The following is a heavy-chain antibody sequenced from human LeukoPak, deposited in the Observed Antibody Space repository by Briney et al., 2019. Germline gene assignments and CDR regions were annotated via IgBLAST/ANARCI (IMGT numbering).Heavy chain of an antibody. Sequence: PGRSLRLSCAASGFTFSSYGMHWVRQAPGKGLEWAAVIWYDGSNKYYADSVKGRFTISRDNSKNTLYLQMNSLRAEDTAVYYCARPTMVRGVIGWFDPWGQGTLVTVSS. D-gene: IGHD3-10*01. CDR1: GFTFSSYG. CDR3: ARPTMVRGVIGWFDP. CDR2: IWYDGSNK. J-gene: IGHJ5*02. V-gene: IGHV3-33*01.